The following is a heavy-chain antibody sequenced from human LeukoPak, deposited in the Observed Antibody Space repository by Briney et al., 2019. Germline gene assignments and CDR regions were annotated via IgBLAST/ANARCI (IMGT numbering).Heavy chain of an antibody. Sequence: PGGSLRLSCAVPGSTFSNYEINWVRQAPGKGLEWISYISSSGGTIYYADSVKGRFTISRDNAKNTLYLQMNSLRAEDTAVYYCARGYGEQDYWGQGTLVTVSS. D-gene: IGHD5-12*01. V-gene: IGHV3-48*03. CDR1: GSTFSNYE. CDR2: ISSSGGTI. J-gene: IGHJ4*02. CDR3: ARGYGEQDY.